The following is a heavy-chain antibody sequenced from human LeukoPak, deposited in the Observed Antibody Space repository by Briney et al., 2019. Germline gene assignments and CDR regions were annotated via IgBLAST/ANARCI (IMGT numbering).Heavy chain of an antibody. CDR1: GFTFSSYG. D-gene: IGHD2-2*01. V-gene: IGHV3-30*02. J-gene: IGHJ4*02. Sequence: GGSLRLSCAASGFTFSSYGMHWVRQAPGKGLEWVAFIRYDGSNKYYADSVKGRFTISRDNSKNTLYLQMNSLRAEDTAVYYCARLDRKTYCSSTSCYVYWGQGTLVTVSS. CDR3: ARLDRKTYCSSTSCYVY. CDR2: IRYDGSNK.